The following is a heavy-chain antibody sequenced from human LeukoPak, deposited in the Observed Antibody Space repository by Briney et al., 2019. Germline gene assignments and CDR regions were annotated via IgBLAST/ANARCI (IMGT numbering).Heavy chain of an antibody. Sequence: PSETLSLTCTVSGGPLSAYYWTWIRQPPGKGLEWIGYIYDTGNTNYNPSLKSRVTISVDTSKNQFSLKLISVTAADTAVYYCASGETGSTLGGYWGQGTLVTVSS. CDR2: IYDTGNT. D-gene: IGHD1-1*01. CDR3: ASGETGSTLGGY. CDR1: GGPLSAYY. J-gene: IGHJ4*02. V-gene: IGHV4-59*01.